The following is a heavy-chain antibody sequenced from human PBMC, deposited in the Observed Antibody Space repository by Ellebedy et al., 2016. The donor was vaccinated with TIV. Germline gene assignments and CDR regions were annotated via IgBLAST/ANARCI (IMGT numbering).Heavy chain of an antibody. Sequence: GESLKISXVASGFTFSSYAMSWVRQAPGKGLEWASGINDSGDSTYYADSVKGRFTISRDNSKNTVYLQMTSLRAEDTAVYYCAKESQFRYGKNYFDFWGQGTLVTVSS. CDR3: AKESQFRYGKNYFDF. CDR1: GFTFSSYA. CDR2: INDSGDST. J-gene: IGHJ4*02. V-gene: IGHV3-23*01. D-gene: IGHD5-18*01.